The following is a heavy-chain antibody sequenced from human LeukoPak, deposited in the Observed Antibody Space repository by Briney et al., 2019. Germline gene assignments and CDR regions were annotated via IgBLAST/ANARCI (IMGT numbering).Heavy chain of an antibody. V-gene: IGHV4-30-2*01. CDR1: GGSIISGSYS. CDR2: IYHSGST. D-gene: IGHD3-10*01. J-gene: IGHJ4*02. CDR3: ARGGSYYYGSGSYSRSLFDY. Sequence: SQTLSLTCAVSGGSIISGSYSWSWIRQPLGKGPEWIGFIYHSGSTYYNPSLESRVTISVDRSKNRFSLKLSSVTAADTAVYYCARGGSYYYGSGSYSRSLFDYWGQGTLVTVSS.